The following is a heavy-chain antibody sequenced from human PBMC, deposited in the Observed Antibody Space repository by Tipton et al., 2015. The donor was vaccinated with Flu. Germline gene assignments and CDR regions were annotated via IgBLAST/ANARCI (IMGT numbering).Heavy chain of an antibody. CDR1: GFTFSSYS. D-gene: IGHD6-19*01. Sequence: SLRLSCAASGFTFSSYSMYWVRQAPGKGLEWVSSISSSSSYIYYADSVKGRFTISRDNAKNSLYLQMNSLRAEDTAVYYCARDSVAGPIDYWGQGTLVTVSS. J-gene: IGHJ4*02. CDR2: ISSSSSYI. V-gene: IGHV3-21*01. CDR3: ARDSVAGPIDY.